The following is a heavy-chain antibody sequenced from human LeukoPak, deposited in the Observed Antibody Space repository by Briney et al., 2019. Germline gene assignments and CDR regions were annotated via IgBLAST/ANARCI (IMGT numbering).Heavy chain of an antibody. D-gene: IGHD3-16*02. V-gene: IGHV1-8*01. CDR3: ARARRLSYYDYIWGSSRHDDAFDI. J-gene: IGHJ3*02. Sequence: GASVKVSCKASGYTFTSYDINWVRQATGQGLEWMGWMNPNSGNTGYAQKFQGRVTMTRNTSISTAYMELSSLRSEDTAVYYCARARRLSYYDYIWGSSRHDDAFDIWGQGTMVTVSS. CDR1: GYTFTSYD. CDR2: MNPNSGNT.